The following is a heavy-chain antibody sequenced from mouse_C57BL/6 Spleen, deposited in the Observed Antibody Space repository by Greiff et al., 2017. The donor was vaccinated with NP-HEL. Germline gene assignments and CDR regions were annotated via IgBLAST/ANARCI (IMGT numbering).Heavy chain of an antibody. CDR3: ARHYYGSSYYYFDY. CDR1: GYTFTSYW. Sequence: VQLQQPGAELVKPGASVKMSCKASGYTFTSYWITWVKQRPGQGLEWIGDIYPGSGSTNYNEKFKSKATLTVDTSSSTAYMRLSSLTSEDSAVYYCARHYYGSSYYYFDYWGQGTTLTVSS. V-gene: IGHV1-55*01. J-gene: IGHJ2*01. CDR2: IYPGSGST. D-gene: IGHD1-1*01.